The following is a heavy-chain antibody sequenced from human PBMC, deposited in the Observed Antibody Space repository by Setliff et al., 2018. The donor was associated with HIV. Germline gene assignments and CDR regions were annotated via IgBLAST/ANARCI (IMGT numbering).Heavy chain of an antibody. J-gene: IGHJ4*02. V-gene: IGHV4-59*11. Sequence: SETLSLTCTVSGDSISSHYWNWIRQPPGKALEWIGYIYYSGSTNYNPSFKSRVTISVDRSKNQFSLRLSSVTAADTAVYFCARGDYDSGGYYFDKWGQGALVTVSS. CDR3: ARGDYDSGGYYFDK. D-gene: IGHD3-22*01. CDR1: GDSISSHY. CDR2: IYYSGST.